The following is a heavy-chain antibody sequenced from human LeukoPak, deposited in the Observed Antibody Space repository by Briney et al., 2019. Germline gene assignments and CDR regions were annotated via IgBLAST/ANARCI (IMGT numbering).Heavy chain of an antibody. D-gene: IGHD3-10*01. V-gene: IGHV3-74*01. CDR2: INTDTRGT. CDR3: ARAGWDGSGSYYFDY. Sequence: GGSLRLSCAASGFTFTDYWMHWVRQAPGKGLVWVSIINTDTRGTYYADSVKGRFTISRDNAKNTLYLQMNSLRAEDTAVYYCARAGWDGSGSYYFDYWGQGTLVTVSS. CDR1: GFTFTDYW. J-gene: IGHJ4*02.